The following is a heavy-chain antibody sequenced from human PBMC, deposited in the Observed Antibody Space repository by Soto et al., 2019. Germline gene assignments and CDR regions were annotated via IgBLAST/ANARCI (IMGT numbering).Heavy chain of an antibody. J-gene: IGHJ3*02. Sequence: PGRSLRLSCAASGFTFSSYSMNWVRQAPGKGLEWVSSISSSSSYIYYADSVKGRFTISRDNAKNSLYLQMNSLRAEDTAVYYCARDSSATAFDIWGQGTMVTVSS. CDR1: GFTFSSYS. CDR3: ARDSSATAFDI. CDR2: ISSSSSYI. V-gene: IGHV3-21*01. D-gene: IGHD2-15*01.